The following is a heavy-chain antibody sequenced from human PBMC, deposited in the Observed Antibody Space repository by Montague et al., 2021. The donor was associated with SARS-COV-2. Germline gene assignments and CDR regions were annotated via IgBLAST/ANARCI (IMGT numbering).Heavy chain of an antibody. V-gene: IGHV4-38-2*02. CDR1: GDSITHNSY. D-gene: IGHD2-21*01. Sequence: SETLSLTCTFPGDSITHNSYWGCIRQPPGTGLEWIGTIYHCGSTYYNPSLKSRVTISVDTSNNQFSLKLTSVTAADTAVYYCARRHIVASNRAFDYWGQGTLVTVSS. J-gene: IGHJ4*02. CDR3: ARRHIVASNRAFDY. CDR2: IYHCGST.